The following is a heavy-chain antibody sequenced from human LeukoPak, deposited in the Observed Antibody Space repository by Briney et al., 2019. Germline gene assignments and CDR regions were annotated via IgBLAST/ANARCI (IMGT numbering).Heavy chain of an antibody. CDR3: AKAGYDFWSAYQIDL. D-gene: IGHD3-3*01. CDR2: ISGSDGST. CDR1: GFTFSNYA. J-gene: IGHJ5*02. V-gene: IGHV3-23*01. Sequence: GGSLRLSCAASGFTFSNYAMTWVRQAPRKGLEWVSAISGSDGSTYYSDSVTGRFTISTDNSTHTLYLQMTSLRTDETAEYFCAKAGYDFWSAYQIDLWGQGTLVTVSS.